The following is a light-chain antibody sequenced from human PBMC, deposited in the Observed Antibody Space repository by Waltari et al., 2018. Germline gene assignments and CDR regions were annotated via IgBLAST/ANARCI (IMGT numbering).Light chain of an antibody. CDR3: SSYTSSSTL. J-gene: IGLJ2*01. CDR2: DVS. V-gene: IGLV2-14*03. Sequence: QSALTQPASVSGSPGQSITISCTGTSGDVGGYNYVSWYQHHPGKAPKLMIYDVSKRPSGVSNRFSGSKYGTTASLTISGLQAEDEADYYCSSYTSSSTLFGGGTKLTVL. CDR1: SGDVGGYNY.